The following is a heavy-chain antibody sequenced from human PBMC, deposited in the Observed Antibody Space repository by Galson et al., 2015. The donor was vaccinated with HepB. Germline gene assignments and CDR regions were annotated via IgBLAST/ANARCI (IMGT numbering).Heavy chain of an antibody. CDR2: ISTYNGNT. CDR1: GYTFTSYG. D-gene: IGHD6-13*01. J-gene: IGHJ4*02. Sequence: SVKVSCKASGYTFTSYGISWVRQAPGQGLEWMAWISTYNGNTNYAQKFQGRVTMTTDTSTSTAYMELRSLRSDDTAVYYCARDPVIASAGTWDYWGQGTLVTVSS. CDR3: ARDPVIASAGTWDY. V-gene: IGHV1-18*01.